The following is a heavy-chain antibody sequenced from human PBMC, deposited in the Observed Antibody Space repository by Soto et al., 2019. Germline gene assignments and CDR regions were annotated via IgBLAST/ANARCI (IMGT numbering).Heavy chain of an antibody. V-gene: IGHV1-69*12. D-gene: IGHD3-16*01. CDR3: ARGRGTEVYYFDY. J-gene: IGHJ4*02. CDR2: IIPIFGTA. Sequence: QVQLVQSGAEVKKPGSSVKVSCKASGGTFSSYAISWVRQAPGQGLEWMGGIIPIFGTANYAQKLQGRDTSTAAEPTSTAYRELSSLRSEDTAVYYCARGRGTEVYYFDYWGQGTLVTVSS. CDR1: GGTFSSYA.